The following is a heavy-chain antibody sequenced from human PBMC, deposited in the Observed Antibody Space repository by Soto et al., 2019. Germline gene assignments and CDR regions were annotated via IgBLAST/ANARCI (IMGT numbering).Heavy chain of an antibody. V-gene: IGHV1-8*01. Sequence: QVQLVQSGAEVKKPGASVKVSCKASGYTFTSHDINWMRQTTGQGLEWMGWMNPNSGHTNSAQKFQGRVTMTRDTSINTAYMELTNLRSEDPAIYYCASDMSTTWGQGTLVTVSS. D-gene: IGHD2-2*01. CDR3: ASDMSTT. J-gene: IGHJ5*02. CDR2: MNPNSGHT. CDR1: GYTFTSHD.